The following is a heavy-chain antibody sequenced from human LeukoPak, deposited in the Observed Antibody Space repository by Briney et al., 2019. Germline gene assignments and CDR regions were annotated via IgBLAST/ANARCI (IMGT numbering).Heavy chain of an antibody. J-gene: IGHJ5*02. V-gene: IGHV3-9*01. CDR2: ISWNSGSI. Sequence: GGSLRLSCAASGFTFDDYAMHWVRQAPGKGLEWVSGISWNSGSIGYADSVKGRFTISRDNAKNSLYLQMNSLRAEDTALYYCAKDRSSGWPTSDNWFDPWGQGTLVTVSS. D-gene: IGHD6-19*01. CDR1: GFTFDDYA. CDR3: AKDRSSGWPTSDNWFDP.